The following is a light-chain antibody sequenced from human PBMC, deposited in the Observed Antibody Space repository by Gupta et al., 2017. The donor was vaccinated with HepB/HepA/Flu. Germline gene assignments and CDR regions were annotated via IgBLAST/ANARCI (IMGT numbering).Light chain of an antibody. CDR1: QGVGGH. CDR3: QQLNSYPIT. J-gene: IGKJ5*01. CDR2: EIS. V-gene: IGKV1-9*01. Sequence: DIQLTQPPSFLSTSVGDRVTITCRASQGVGGHLAWYQQRPGKAPNLLIYEISILQSGVPSRFSGSGSGTEFTLTISSLQPEDFATYYCQQLNSYPITFGQGTRLDIK.